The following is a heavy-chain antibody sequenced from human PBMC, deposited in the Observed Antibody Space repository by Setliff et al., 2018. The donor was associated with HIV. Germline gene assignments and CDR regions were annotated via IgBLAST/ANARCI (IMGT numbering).Heavy chain of an antibody. Sequence: ASVKVSCKASGYNFFSYGISWVRQAPGQGLEWMGWISTFDGNTDYAQNVQDRVTMTTDTSKSTVYMELRSLRSDDTAVYYCARVPGDYGDNPIDYWGQGTLVTVSS. D-gene: IGHD4-17*01. V-gene: IGHV1-18*01. CDR3: ARVPGDYGDNPIDY. CDR1: GYNFFSYG. CDR2: ISTFDGNT. J-gene: IGHJ4*02.